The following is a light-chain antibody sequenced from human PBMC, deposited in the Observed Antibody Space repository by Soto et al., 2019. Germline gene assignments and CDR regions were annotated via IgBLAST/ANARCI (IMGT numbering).Light chain of an antibody. CDR2: GAS. CDR1: QSVSN. CDR3: QQYGSSPT. Sequence: EILLTQSPASLSVSPGERATLSCRASQSVSNNQQKPGQAPRLLIYGASSRASGIPDRFSGSGSGTDFTLTISRLEPEDFAVYYCQQYGSSPTFGQGTKVDIK. J-gene: IGKJ1*01. V-gene: IGKV3-20*01.